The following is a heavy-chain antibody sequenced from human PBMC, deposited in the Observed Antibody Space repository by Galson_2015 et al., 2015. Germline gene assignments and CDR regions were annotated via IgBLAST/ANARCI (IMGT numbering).Heavy chain of an antibody. CDR3: ARVAHDIVATISDY. CDR2: IWPDDSDT. Sequence: QSGAEVKKPGESLKISCQASGYSFTSYWIGWVRQMPGKGLEWMGIIWPDDSDTRHSPSFQGQVTISADKSISTAYLQWSRLRASDTAMYYCARVAHDIVATISDYWGQGTPVTVSP. J-gene: IGHJ4*02. CDR1: GYSFTSYW. D-gene: IGHD5-12*01. V-gene: IGHV5-51*01.